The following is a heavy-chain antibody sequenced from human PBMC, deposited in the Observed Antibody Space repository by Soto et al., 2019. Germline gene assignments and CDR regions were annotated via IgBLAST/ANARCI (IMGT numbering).Heavy chain of an antibody. J-gene: IGHJ6*02. Sequence: ASVKVSCKALGYTSSSYGINWVRQAPGQGLEWMGWISVFNSDTKYAQKFQGRVAITKDPGTSTAHMELRSLRSDDAAVYFCATKDDHKDDQPYYYGMDVWGQGTTVTVSS. V-gene: IGHV1-18*01. CDR1: GYTSSSYG. CDR2: ISVFNSDT. CDR3: ATKDDHKDDQPYYYGMDV. D-gene: IGHD3-16*01.